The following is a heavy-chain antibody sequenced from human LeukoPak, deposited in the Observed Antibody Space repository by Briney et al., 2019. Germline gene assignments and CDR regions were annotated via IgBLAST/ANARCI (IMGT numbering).Heavy chain of an antibody. J-gene: IGHJ4*02. D-gene: IGHD6-13*01. CDR2: IYYSGST. Sequence: SETLSLTCTVSGGSISSYYWSWIRQPPGKGLEWIGYIYYSGSTSYNPSLKSRVTISVDTSENQFSLKLSSVTAADTAVYYCARDYQRGARWWENPETEQHLAQFDYWGLGTLVTVFS. V-gene: IGHV4-59*01. CDR1: GGSISSYY. CDR3: ARDYQRGARWWENPETEQHLAQFDY.